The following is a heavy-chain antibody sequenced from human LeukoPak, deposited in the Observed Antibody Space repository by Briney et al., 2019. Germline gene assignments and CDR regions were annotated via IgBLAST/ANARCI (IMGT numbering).Heavy chain of an antibody. CDR3: AREGKDYGDYVHY. V-gene: IGHV3-7*01. CDR2: IKQDGSEK. D-gene: IGHD4-17*01. Sequence: GGSLRLSCAASGFTFSSYWMSWVRQAPGKGLEWVANIKQDGSEKYYVDSVKGRFTVSRDNAKNPLYLQMNSLRAEDTAVYYCAREGKDYGDYVHYWGQGTLVTVSS. CDR1: GFTFSSYW. J-gene: IGHJ4*02.